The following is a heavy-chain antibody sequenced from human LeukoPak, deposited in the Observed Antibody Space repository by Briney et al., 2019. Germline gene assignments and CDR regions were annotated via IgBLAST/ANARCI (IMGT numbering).Heavy chain of an antibody. J-gene: IGHJ5*02. CDR1: GYTFTGYY. V-gene: IGHV1-2*02. CDR3: ARGVKETGSGSYLFRKNNWFDP. CDR2: INPNSGGT. D-gene: IGHD3-10*01. Sequence: ASVKVSCKASGYTFTGYYMHWVRQAPGQGLEWMGWINPNSGGTNYAQKFQGRVTMTRDTSISTAYMELSRLRSDDTAVYYCARGVKETGSGSYLFRKNNWFDPWGQGTLVTVSS.